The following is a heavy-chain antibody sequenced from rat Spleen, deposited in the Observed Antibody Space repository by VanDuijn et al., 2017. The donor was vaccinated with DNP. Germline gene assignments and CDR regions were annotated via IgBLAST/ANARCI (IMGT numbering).Heavy chain of an antibody. V-gene: IGHV5-25*01. Sequence: VGSGGGLVQPGRSMTVSCAASGFTFSNSDMAWVRQAPTKGLEWVASISTSGGVTYYRDSVKGRFTISRDNAKSTLYLQMDSLRSEDTATYYCAKAGGYSPWYFDYWGQGVMVTVSS. CDR3: AKAGGYSPWYFDY. J-gene: IGHJ2*01. CDR1: GFTFSNSD. D-gene: IGHD1-11*01. CDR2: ISTSGGVT.